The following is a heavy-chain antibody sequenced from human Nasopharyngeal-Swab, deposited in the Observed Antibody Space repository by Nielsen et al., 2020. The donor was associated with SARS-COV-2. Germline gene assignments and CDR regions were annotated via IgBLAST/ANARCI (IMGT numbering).Heavy chain of an antibody. J-gene: IGHJ6*03. CDR3: ARGLSGIVPAPILGLGPYYYYYYMDV. V-gene: IGHV4-34*01. Sequence: RQAPGKGPEWIAEINHSGSTNYNPSLKSRVPLSVDTSMNQVSLEVSSVTAADTAVYYCARGLSGIVPAPILGLGPYYYYYYMDVWGKGTTVTVSS. CDR2: INHSGST. D-gene: IGHD2-2*01.